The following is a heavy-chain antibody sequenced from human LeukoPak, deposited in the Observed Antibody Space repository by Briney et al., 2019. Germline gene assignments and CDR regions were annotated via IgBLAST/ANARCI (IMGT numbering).Heavy chain of an antibody. J-gene: IGHJ3*01. Sequence: PSQTLSLTCSVSGGSIDNYYWSWIRQPPGKGLEYIGYIYYSGRTNYNPSLKSRLTISVDTSKNQFSLNLRSVNVADRGVYYCARCVAYSPGAFDVWGQGALVPVS. CDR1: GGSIDNYY. CDR2: IYYSGRT. D-gene: IGHD5-12*01. CDR3: ARCVAYSPGAFDV. V-gene: IGHV4-59*01.